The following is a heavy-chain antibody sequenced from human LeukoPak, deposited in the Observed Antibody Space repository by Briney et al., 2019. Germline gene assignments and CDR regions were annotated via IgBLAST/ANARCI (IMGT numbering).Heavy chain of an antibody. CDR3: ARWGYCSGGSCYSGGGYYYYMDV. J-gene: IGHJ6*03. CDR1: GFTFSNTW. CDR2: TRNKANSYTT. D-gene: IGHD2-15*01. Sequence: KPRGSLRLSCAASGFTFSNTWMSWVRQAPGKGLEWVGRTRNKANSYTTEYAASVKGRFTISRDDSKNSLYLQMNTLKNEDTAVYYCARWGYCSGGSCYSGGGYYYYMDVWGKGTTVTVSS. V-gene: IGHV3-72*01.